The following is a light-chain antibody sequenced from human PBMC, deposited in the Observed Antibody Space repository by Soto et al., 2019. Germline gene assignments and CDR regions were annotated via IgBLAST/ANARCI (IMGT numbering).Light chain of an antibody. CDR1: LPISNY. Sequence: DIQMTQSPSSLSASVGDRVTITCRASLPISNYLAWYQQKPGKIPNLLIYAASTLQAGVPSRFSGSGSGTDFTLIISGLQPEYEAPYYCQKDNNARFAFGESNKVEIK. CDR3: QKDNNARFA. J-gene: IGKJ4*01. CDR2: AAS. V-gene: IGKV1-27*01.